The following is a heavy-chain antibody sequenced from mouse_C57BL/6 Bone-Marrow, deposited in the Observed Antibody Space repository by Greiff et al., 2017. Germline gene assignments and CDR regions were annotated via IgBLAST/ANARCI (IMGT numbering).Heavy chain of an antibody. CDR1: GYTFTSYW. V-gene: IGHV1-69*01. Sequence: QVQLQQPGAELVMPGASVKLSCKASGYTFTSYWMHWVKQRPGQGLEWIGEIDPSDSYTNYNQKFKGKSTLTVDKSSSTDYMQLSSLTSEDSAVYYCAREAMDYWGQGTSVTVSS. J-gene: IGHJ4*01. CDR3: AREAMDY. CDR2: IDPSDSYT.